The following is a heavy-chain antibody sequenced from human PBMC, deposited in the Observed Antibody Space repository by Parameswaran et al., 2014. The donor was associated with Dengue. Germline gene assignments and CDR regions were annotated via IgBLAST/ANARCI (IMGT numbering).Heavy chain of an antibody. D-gene: IGHD2-21*01. CDR3: ARTIAASLSYFDY. Sequence: KWIRQSPSRGLEWLGRTYYRSKWKSDYAESVQSRITISPDTSKNQFSLQLNSVTPEDTAVYFCARTIAASLSYFDYWGQGTLVTVSS. J-gene: IGHJ4*02. V-gene: IGHV6-1*01. CDR2: TYYRSKWKS.